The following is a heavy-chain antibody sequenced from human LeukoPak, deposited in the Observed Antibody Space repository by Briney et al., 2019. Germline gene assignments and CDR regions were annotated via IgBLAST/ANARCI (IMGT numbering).Heavy chain of an antibody. D-gene: IGHD3-3*01. Sequence: ASVKVSCKASGYTFTSYGISWVRQAPGQGLEWMGWISAYNGNTNYAQKLQGRVTMTTDTSTSTAYMELRSLRSDDTAVYYCARDLGEFSSGYYAPGYWRQGTLITVSS. CDR3: ARDLGEFSSGYYAPGY. V-gene: IGHV1-18*01. CDR2: ISAYNGNT. CDR1: GYTFTSYG. J-gene: IGHJ4*02.